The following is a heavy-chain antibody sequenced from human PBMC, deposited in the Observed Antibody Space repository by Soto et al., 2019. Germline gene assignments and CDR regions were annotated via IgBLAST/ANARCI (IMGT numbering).Heavy chain of an antibody. CDR3: AREGSGSSTSFDY. CDR2: IYSGAGT. J-gene: IGHJ4*02. Sequence: VQLVESGGGLVQPGGSLRLSCAASGFNVSSTSMSSVRQAPGKGLEWVSVIYSGAGTHYAGSVKGRFTISRDTSKNTLYLQMNSLRVEETAVYYCAREGSGSSTSFDYWGQGTLVTVSS. V-gene: IGHV3-66*01. D-gene: IGHD2-2*01. CDR1: GFNVSSTS.